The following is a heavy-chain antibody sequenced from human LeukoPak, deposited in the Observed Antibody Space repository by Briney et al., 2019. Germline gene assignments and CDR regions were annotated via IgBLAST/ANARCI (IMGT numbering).Heavy chain of an antibody. CDR2: INHSGST. D-gene: IGHD6-6*01. CDR3: ARRPRGSSSWWFDP. J-gene: IGHJ5*02. Sequence: PSETLSLTCAVYGGSFSGYYWSWIRQPPGKGLEWIGEINHSGSTNYNPSLKSRVTISVDTSKNQFSLKLSSVTAADTAVYYCARRPRGSSSWWFDPWGQGTLVTVSS. CDR1: GGSFSGYY. V-gene: IGHV4-34*01.